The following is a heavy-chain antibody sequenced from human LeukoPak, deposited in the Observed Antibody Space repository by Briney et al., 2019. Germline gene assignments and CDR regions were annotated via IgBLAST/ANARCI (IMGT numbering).Heavy chain of an antibody. CDR1: GFTFSSYA. J-gene: IGHJ4*02. D-gene: IGHD3-10*01. V-gene: IGHV3-30*04. Sequence: GGSLRLSCAASGFTFSSYAMHWVRQAPGKGLEWVAVISYDGSNKYYADSVKGRFTISRDNSKNTLYLQMNSLRAEDTAVYYCARDFGGYFDYWGQGTLVTVSS. CDR3: ARDFGGYFDY. CDR2: ISYDGSNK.